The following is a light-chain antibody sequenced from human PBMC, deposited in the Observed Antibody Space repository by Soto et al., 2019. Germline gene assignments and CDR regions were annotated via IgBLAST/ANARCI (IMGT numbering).Light chain of an antibody. CDR1: QSAGNF. J-gene: IGKJ5*01. CDR2: YIS. Sequence: EIVLTQSPATLSLSPGETASLSCRASQSAGNFLAWYQQKPGQAPRLLIYYISTRATGIPARFSGSGSGTEFTLTINSLQSEDSAVYYCQQHNQWPITFGQGTRL. CDR3: QQHNQWPIT. V-gene: IGKV3-11*01.